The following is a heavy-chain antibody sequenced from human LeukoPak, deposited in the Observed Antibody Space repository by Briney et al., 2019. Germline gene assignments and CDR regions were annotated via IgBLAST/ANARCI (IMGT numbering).Heavy chain of an antibody. CDR2: IYYSGST. Sequence: SETLSLTCTVSDGSISSYYWSWIRQPPGKGLEWIGYIYYSGSTNYNPSLKSRVAMSVDTSKNQFSLKLSSVTAADTAVYYCARVLTGYYDSSGYNNWFDPWGQGTLVTVSS. CDR3: ARVLTGYYDSSGYNNWFDP. V-gene: IGHV4-59*12. J-gene: IGHJ5*02. CDR1: DGSISSYY. D-gene: IGHD3-22*01.